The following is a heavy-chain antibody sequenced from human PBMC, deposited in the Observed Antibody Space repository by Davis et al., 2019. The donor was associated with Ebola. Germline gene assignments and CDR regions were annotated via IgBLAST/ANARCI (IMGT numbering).Heavy chain of an antibody. Sequence: GESLKISCAASGFTFSSYAMHWVRQAPGKGLEWVAAMSSGGDMKFYGDFVKGRFTISRDNRNNTLYLQMNSLTIEDAAIYYCVRDHCSGYSCQPGYFDSWGQGTLVTVSS. D-gene: IGHD5-12*01. V-gene: IGHV3-30-3*01. CDR2: MSSGGDMK. CDR3: VRDHCSGYSCQPGYFDS. J-gene: IGHJ4*02. CDR1: GFTFSSYA.